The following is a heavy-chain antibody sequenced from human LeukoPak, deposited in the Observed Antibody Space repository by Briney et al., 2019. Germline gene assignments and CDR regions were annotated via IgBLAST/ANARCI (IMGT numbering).Heavy chain of an antibody. CDR3: ARGGLMVYAVRVQNDVFDI. V-gene: IGHV4-34*01. J-gene: IGHJ3*02. D-gene: IGHD2-8*01. Sequence: PSETLSLTCAVSGGSFSGYYWSWLRQPPGKGLEWIGEINHSGSTNYNPSLKSRVTISVDTSKSQFSLKLSSVTAADTAVYYCARGGLMVYAVRVQNDVFDIWGQGTMVTVSS. CDR1: GGSFSGYY. CDR2: INHSGST.